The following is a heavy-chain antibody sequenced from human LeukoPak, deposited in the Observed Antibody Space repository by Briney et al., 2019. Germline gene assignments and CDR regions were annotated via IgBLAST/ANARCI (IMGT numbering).Heavy chain of an antibody. CDR2: IYYSGST. CDR1: GGSISSGGYY. J-gene: IGHJ3*02. CDR3: ARLSRIVGAPDAFDI. V-gene: IGHV4-39*01. D-gene: IGHD1-26*01. Sequence: SQTLSLTCAVSGGSISSGGYYWGWIRQPPGKGLEWIGSIYYSGSTYYNPSLKSRVTIPVDTSKSQFSLKLSSVTAADTAVYYCARLSRIVGAPDAFDIWGQGTMVTVSS.